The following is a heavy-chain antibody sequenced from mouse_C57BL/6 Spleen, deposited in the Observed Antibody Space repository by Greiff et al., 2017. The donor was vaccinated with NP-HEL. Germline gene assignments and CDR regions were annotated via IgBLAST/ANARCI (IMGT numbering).Heavy chain of an antibody. CDR3: ARKGLLWFAY. Sequence: EVHLVESGGGLVKPGGSLKLSCAASGFTFSSYAMSWVRQTPEKRLEWVATISDGGSYTYSPDNVKGRFTISRDNAKNNLYLQMSHLKSEDTAMYYCARKGLLWFAYWGQGTLVTVSA. CDR2: ISDGGSYT. D-gene: IGHD2-3*01. J-gene: IGHJ3*01. CDR1: GFTFSSYA. V-gene: IGHV5-4*01.